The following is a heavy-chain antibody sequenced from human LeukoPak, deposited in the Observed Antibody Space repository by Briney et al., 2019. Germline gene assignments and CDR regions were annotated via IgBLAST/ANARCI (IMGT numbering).Heavy chain of an antibody. Sequence: GGSLRLSCAASGFTFSTSSLNWVRQAPGKGLEWVSSISSSRSYTYYADSVKGRFTISRDNAKNSLYLQMNSLGAEDTAVYYCAREGGFCFGDTCRFFDFWGQGTLVTVSS. J-gene: IGHJ4*02. CDR3: AREGGFCFGDTCRFFDF. V-gene: IGHV3-21*01. CDR2: ISSSRSYT. CDR1: GFTFSTSS. D-gene: IGHD2-15*01.